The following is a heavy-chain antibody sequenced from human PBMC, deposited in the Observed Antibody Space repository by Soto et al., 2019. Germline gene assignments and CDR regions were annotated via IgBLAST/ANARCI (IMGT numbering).Heavy chain of an antibody. J-gene: IGHJ3*02. CDR3: AKEGRAAFDALDI. V-gene: IGHV3-13*04. Sequence: ERQLVESGGGLVQPGGSLRLSCVASGFTFSSYDIHWVRQGTGKGLEWVSAITPAGDTYYSGSVKGRFTISRENAKSSVYLQMNSLGAGDTAVYYCAKEGRAAFDALDIWGHGTMVTVSS. CDR1: GFTFSSYD. D-gene: IGHD2-15*01. CDR2: ITPAGDT.